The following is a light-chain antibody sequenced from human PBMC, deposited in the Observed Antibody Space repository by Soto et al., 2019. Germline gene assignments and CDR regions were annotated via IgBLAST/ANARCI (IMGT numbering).Light chain of an antibody. Sequence: DVQMTQSPSTLSASVGDRVTITCRASQSISSWSAWYQQKPGKAPKLLIYKASTLESGVPSNFSGSGSGTEFTLTISSLQPEDFATYYCQQYNSYPWTFGQGTKVDI. CDR2: KAS. CDR3: QQYNSYPWT. V-gene: IGKV1-5*03. J-gene: IGKJ1*01. CDR1: QSISSW.